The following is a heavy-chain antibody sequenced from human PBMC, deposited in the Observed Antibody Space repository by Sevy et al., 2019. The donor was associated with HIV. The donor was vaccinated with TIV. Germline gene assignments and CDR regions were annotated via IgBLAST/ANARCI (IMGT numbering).Heavy chain of an antibody. CDR1: GGTFSSYA. V-gene: IGHV1-69*13. Sequence: ASVKVSCKASGGTFSSYAMSWVRQAPGQGLEWMGGIIPIFGTANYAQKFQGRVTITAAESTSTAYMELSSLRSEDTAVYYCARGLYQLPNYYYGMDVWGQGTTVTVSS. D-gene: IGHD2-2*01. J-gene: IGHJ6*02. CDR2: IIPIFGTA. CDR3: ARGLYQLPNYYYGMDV.